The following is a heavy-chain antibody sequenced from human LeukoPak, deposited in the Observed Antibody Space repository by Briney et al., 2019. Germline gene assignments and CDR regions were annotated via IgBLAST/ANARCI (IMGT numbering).Heavy chain of an antibody. CDR3: AKDQGYCSGGSCALRY. V-gene: IGHV3-23*01. CDR2: ISGSGGST. CDR1: GFTFSSYA. Sequence: PGGSLRLSCAASGFTFSSYAMSWVRQAPGKGLEWVSAISGSGGSTYYADSVKGRFTISRDNSKNTLYLQMNSLRAEDTAVYYCAKDQGYCSGGSCALRYWGQGTLVTVSS. D-gene: IGHD2-15*01. J-gene: IGHJ4*02.